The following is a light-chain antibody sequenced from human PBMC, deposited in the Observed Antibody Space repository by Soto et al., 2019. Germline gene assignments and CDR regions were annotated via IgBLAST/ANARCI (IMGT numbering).Light chain of an antibody. V-gene: IGKV3-11*01. Sequence: EIVLTQSPGTLSLSPGERATLSCRASQSVSSHLAWYQQKPGQAPRLLIYDASNRATGIPARFSGSGSGTDFTLTISSLEPEDFAVYHCVQRTTWPWTCGQGSKVEL. J-gene: IGKJ1*01. CDR3: VQRTTWPWT. CDR2: DAS. CDR1: QSVSSH.